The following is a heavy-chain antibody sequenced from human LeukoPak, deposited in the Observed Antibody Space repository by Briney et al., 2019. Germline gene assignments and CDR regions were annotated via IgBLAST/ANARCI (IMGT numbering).Heavy chain of an antibody. CDR2: IYYSGST. Sequence: SSETLSLTCTVSGGSVSSDNYYWGWIRQPPGKGLEWIGSIYYSGSTYYNPSLKSRVTISVDTSKNQFSLKLSSVTAADTAVYYCARSFLQTLGYCSGGSCYELEDDGRFDPWGQGTLVTVSS. D-gene: IGHD2-15*01. CDR1: GGSVSSDNYY. V-gene: IGHV4-39*01. J-gene: IGHJ5*02. CDR3: ARSFLQTLGYCSGGSCYELEDDGRFDP.